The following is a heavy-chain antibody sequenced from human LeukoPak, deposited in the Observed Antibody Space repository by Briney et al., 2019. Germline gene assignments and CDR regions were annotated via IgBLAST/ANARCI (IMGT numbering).Heavy chain of an antibody. CDR3: ARLMGATGGTNCFDH. V-gene: IGHV5-51*01. J-gene: IGHJ5*02. Sequence: GGALQISCKGSGSRFTSYWSGGGRQLPGKGLGWRGIIYTGDSDTRYRPSLEGEVTISADKSISTAYLQWTSLKASDTAMYYCARLMGATGGTNCFDHWGQGTLVTVSS. CDR1: GSRFTSYW. CDR2: IYTGDSDT. D-gene: IGHD1-26*01.